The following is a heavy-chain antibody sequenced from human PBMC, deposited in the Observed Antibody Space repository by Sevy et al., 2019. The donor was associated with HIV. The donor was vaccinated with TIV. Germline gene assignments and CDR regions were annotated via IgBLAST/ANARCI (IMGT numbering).Heavy chain of an antibody. CDR1: GYTFTSHY. CDR2: INPSGGST. CDR3: ARERGVRYNINWPTDY. V-gene: IGHV1-46*01. J-gene: IGHJ4*02. Sequence: ASVKVSCKASGYTFTSHYMHWVRQAPGQGLEWMGIINPSGGSTSHAQKFQGRITMTSDTSTSTVHMELNSLRPDDTAVYYCARERGVRYNINWPTDYWGQGTPVTVSS. D-gene: IGHD1-1*01.